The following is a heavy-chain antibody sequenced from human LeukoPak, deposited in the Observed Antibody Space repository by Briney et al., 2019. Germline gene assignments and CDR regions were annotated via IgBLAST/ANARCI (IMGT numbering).Heavy chain of an antibody. Sequence: SETLSLTCAVYGGSFSGYYWSWIRQPPGKGLEWIGEINQSGSTNYNPSLKSRVTISVDTSKNQFSLKLSSVTAADTAVYYCARGGRSGWYDWFDPWGQGTLVTVSS. CDR1: GGSFSGYY. CDR2: INQSGST. CDR3: ARGGRSGWYDWFDP. J-gene: IGHJ5*02. D-gene: IGHD6-19*01. V-gene: IGHV4-34*01.